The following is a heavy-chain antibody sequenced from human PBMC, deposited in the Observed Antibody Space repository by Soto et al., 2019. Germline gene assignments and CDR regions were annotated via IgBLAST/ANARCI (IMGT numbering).Heavy chain of an antibody. Sequence: GGSLRLSCAASGFTFSSYAMSWVRQAPGKGLEWVSAISGSGGSTYYADSVKGRFTISRDNSKNTLYLQMNSLRAEDTAVYYCAKVQTNYDFLSGYSLPTYYYYGLYVWGQGPTVTVSS. CDR3: AKVQTNYDFLSGYSLPTYYYYGLYV. J-gene: IGHJ6*02. D-gene: IGHD3-3*01. CDR1: GFTFSSYA. V-gene: IGHV3-23*01. CDR2: ISGSGGST.